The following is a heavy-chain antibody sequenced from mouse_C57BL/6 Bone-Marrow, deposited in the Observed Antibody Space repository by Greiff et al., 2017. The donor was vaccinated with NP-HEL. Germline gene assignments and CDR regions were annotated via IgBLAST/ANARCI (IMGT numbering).Heavy chain of an antibody. CDR1: GYSITSGYY. CDR2: ISYDGSN. V-gene: IGHV3-6*01. Sequence: EVKLEESGPGLVKPSQSLSLTCSVTGYSITSGYYWYWIRQFPGNKLEWMGYISYDGSNNYNPSLKNRISVTRDTSKNQFFLKLNSVTTEDTATYYCARNPGVFFYAMDDWGQGTSVTVSS. CDR3: ARNPGVFFYAMDD. J-gene: IGHJ4*01.